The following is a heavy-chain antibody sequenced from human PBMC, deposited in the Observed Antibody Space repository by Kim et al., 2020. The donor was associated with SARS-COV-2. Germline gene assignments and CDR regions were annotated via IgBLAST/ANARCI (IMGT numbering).Heavy chain of an antibody. J-gene: IGHJ3*02. V-gene: IGHV1-69*13. Sequence: SVNVSCKASGGTFSNYAISWVRQTPGQGLEWVGGIVPLFRATKYAQNFQGRVTITADESTNTAYMELSNLRSEDTAVYFCARDSPPPHYGDYTVSEIWGQGTMVIVSS. CDR1: GGTFSNYA. CDR3: ARDSPPPHYGDYTVSEI. D-gene: IGHD4-17*01. CDR2: IVPLFRAT.